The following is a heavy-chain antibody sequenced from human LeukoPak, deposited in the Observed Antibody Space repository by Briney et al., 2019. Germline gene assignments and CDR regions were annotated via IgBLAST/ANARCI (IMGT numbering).Heavy chain of an antibody. J-gene: IGHJ4*02. V-gene: IGHV1-8*01. D-gene: IGHD3-9*01. Sequence: ASVKVSCKASGYTFTSNGISWVRQAPGQGLEWMGWINPYNGDTYYAQTFQGRVTITRNTSISTAYMELSSLRSEDTAVYYCARGSIQLRYFDWTAYYFDYWGQGTLVAVSS. CDR1: GYTFTSNG. CDR2: INPYNGDT. CDR3: ARGSIQLRYFDWTAYYFDY.